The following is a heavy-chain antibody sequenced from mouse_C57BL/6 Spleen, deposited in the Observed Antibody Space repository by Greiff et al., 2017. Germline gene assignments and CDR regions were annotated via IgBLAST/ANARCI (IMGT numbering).Heavy chain of an antibody. CDR2: IDPSASYT. CDR3: ARNYGYDWYFDV. Sequence: QVQLQQPGAELVRPGTSVKLSCKASGYTFTSYWMHWVKQRPGQGLEWIGVIDPSASYTNYNQKFKGKATLTVDTSSSTAYMQLSSLTSEDSAVDYCARNYGYDWYFDVWGTGTTVTVSS. CDR1: GYTFTSYW. V-gene: IGHV1-59*01. D-gene: IGHD2-2*01. J-gene: IGHJ1*03.